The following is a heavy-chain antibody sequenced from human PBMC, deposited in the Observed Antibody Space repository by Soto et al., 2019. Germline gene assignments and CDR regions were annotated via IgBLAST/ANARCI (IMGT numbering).Heavy chain of an antibody. D-gene: IGHD2-21*02. CDR3: ARDGVAYCGGDCYFGGY. CDR2: IIPIFGTA. J-gene: IGHJ4*02. Sequence: QVQLVQSGAEVKKPGSSVKVSCKASGGTFSSYAISWVRQAPGQGLEWMGGIIPIFGTANYAQKFQGRVTITADEYRNKDYMELSSLRSEDTAVYYCARDGVAYCGGDCYFGGYWGQGTLVTVSS. CDR1: GGTFSSYA. V-gene: IGHV1-69*12.